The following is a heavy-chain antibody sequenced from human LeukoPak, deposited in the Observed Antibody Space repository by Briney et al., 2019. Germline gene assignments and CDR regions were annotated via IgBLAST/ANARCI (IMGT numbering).Heavy chain of an antibody. J-gene: IGHJ5*02. D-gene: IGHD7-27*01. CDR1: GFTFSSYS. CDR3: ARDLTRDHWFDP. CDR2: ISRSTSYI. Sequence: PGGSLSLSCAASGFTFSSYSMNWVRQAPGKGLEWVSSISRSTSYIYYADSVKGRFTISRDNANNSLYLQMNSLRAEDTAVYYCARDLTRDHWFDPWGQGTLVTVSS. V-gene: IGHV3-21*01.